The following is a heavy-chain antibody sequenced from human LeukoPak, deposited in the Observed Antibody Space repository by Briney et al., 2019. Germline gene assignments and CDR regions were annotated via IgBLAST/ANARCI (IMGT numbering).Heavy chain of an antibody. Sequence: PSQTLSLTCTVSGGSISSGSYYWSWIRQPAGKGLEWIGRIYTSGSTNYNPSLKSRVTISVDTSKNQFSLKLSSVTAADTAVYYCARTGSSGYYYHYWGQGTLVTVSS. V-gene: IGHV4-61*02. J-gene: IGHJ4*02. CDR3: ARTGSSGYYYHY. CDR1: GGSISSGSYY. D-gene: IGHD3-22*01. CDR2: IYTSGST.